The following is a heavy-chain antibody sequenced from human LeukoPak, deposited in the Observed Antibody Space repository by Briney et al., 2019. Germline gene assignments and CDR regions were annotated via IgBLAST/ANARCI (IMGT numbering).Heavy chain of an antibody. Sequence: GGSLRLSCAASGFTFSNYSMNWVRQAPGKGLEWVSSISSSSSYIYYADSVKGRFTISRDNAKNSLYLQMNSLRAEDTAVYYCARLSTAVADSDYWGQGTLVTVSS. CDR2: ISSSSSYI. J-gene: IGHJ4*02. CDR1: GFTFSNYS. CDR3: ARLSTAVADSDY. D-gene: IGHD6-13*01. V-gene: IGHV3-21*01.